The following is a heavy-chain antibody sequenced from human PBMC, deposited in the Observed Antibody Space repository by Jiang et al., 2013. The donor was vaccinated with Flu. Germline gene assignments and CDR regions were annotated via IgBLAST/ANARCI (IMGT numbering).Heavy chain of an antibody. CDR3: ASGFVTHDSSAPAYAFDI. D-gene: IGHD3-22*01. V-gene: IGHV4-61*02. Sequence: YGSGLVKPSQTLSLTCTVSGGSISSGSYYWSWIRQPAGKGLEWIGRIYTSGSTNYNPSLKSRVTISVDTSKNQFSLKLSSVTAADTAVYYCASGFVTHDSSAPAYAFDIWGQGTMVTVSS. CDR2: IYTSGST. J-gene: IGHJ3*02. CDR1: GGSISSGSYY.